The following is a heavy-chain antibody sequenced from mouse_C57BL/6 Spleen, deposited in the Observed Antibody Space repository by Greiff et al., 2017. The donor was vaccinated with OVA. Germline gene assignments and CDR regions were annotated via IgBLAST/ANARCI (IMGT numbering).Heavy chain of an antibody. Sequence: QVQLQQSGPELVKPGASVKISCKASGYAFSSSWMNWVKQRPGKGLEWIGRIYPGDGDTNYNGKFKGKATLTADKSSSTAYLQRSSLTAEDAAVYFCGRRWGNYDAMDDWGQGTSVTVSS. V-gene: IGHV1-82*01. CDR3: GRRWGNYDAMDD. CDR1: GYAFSSSW. J-gene: IGHJ4*01. D-gene: IGHD2-1*01. CDR2: IYPGDGDT.